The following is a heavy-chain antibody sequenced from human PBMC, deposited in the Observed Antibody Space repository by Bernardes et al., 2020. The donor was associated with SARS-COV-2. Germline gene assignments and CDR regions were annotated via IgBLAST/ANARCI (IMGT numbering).Heavy chain of an antibody. CDR2: INSDGSSR. D-gene: IGHD2-21*02. V-gene: IGHV3-74*01. CDR3: ARETASVFVTNWFDP. J-gene: IGHJ5*02. Sequence: GGSLRLSCAASGFSLSNYWMHWVRQVPGKGLAWVSRINSDGSSRSYADSVKGRFTISRDNAKNTMFLQMNSLRADDTAVYYCARETASVFVTNWFDPWGQGTLVTVSS. CDR1: GFSLSNYW.